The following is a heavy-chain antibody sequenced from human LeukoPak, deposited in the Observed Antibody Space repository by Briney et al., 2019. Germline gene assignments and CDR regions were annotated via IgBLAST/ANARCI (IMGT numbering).Heavy chain of an antibody. D-gene: IGHD6-25*01. CDR1: GFTFSSYG. V-gene: IGHV3-23*01. J-gene: IGHJ4*02. Sequence: GGTLRLSCAASGFTFSSYGMNWVRQAPGKGLEWISGISPSGGGTYYADFVKGRFTISRDNSKNTLYLQMNSLRAEDTAVYYCAKVIQRKIDYWGQGTLVTVSS. CDR3: AKVIQRKIDY. CDR2: ISPSGGGT.